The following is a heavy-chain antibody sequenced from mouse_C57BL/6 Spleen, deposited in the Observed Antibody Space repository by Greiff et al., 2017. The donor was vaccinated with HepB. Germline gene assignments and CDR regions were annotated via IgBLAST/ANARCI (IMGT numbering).Heavy chain of an antibody. CDR3: ARDRDGYYGY. Sequence: DVKLVESGGGLVKPGGSLKLSCAASGFTFSSYAMSWVRQTPEKRLEWVATISDGGSYTYYPDNVKGRFTISRDNAKNNLYLQMSHLKSEDTAMYYCARDRDGYYGYWGQGTTLTVSS. D-gene: IGHD2-3*01. CDR2: ISDGGSYT. J-gene: IGHJ2*01. CDR1: GFTFSSYA. V-gene: IGHV5-4*01.